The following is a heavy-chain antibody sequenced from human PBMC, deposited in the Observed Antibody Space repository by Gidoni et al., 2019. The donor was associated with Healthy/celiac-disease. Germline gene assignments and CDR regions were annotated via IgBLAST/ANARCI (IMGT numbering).Heavy chain of an antibody. CDR2: IYYSGST. V-gene: IGHV4-59*01. CDR1: GGSISSYY. D-gene: IGHD3-3*01. CDR3: ARGRPLGEWLLYNWFDP. Sequence: QVQLQESGPGLVKPSETLSLTCTVSGGSISSYYWSWIRQPPGKGLEWIGYIYYSGSTNYNPPLKSRVTISVDTSKNQFSLKLSSVTAADTAVYYCARGRPLGEWLLYNWFDPWGQGTLVTVSS. J-gene: IGHJ5*02.